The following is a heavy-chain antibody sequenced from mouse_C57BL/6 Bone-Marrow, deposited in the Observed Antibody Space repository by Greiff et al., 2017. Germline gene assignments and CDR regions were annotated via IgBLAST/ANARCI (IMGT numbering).Heavy chain of an antibody. V-gene: IGHV1-63*01. CDR2: IYPGGGYT. Sequence: QVQLQQSGAELVRPGPSVKMSCKASGYTFTNYWIGWAKQRPGHGLEWIGDIYPGGGYTNYNEKFKGKATLTADKSSSTAYMQFSSLTSEDSAIYYCARDSGNSWFAYWGQGTLVTVSA. CDR1: GYTFTNYW. D-gene: IGHD2-1*01. CDR3: ARDSGNSWFAY. J-gene: IGHJ3*01.